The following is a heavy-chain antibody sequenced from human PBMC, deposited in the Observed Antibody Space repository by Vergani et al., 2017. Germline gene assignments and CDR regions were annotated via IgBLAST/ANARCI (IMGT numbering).Heavy chain of an antibody. V-gene: IGHV1-69*02. Sequence: QVQLVQSGAEVKKPGASVKVSCKASGGTFSSYTISWVRQAPGQGLEWMGRIIPILGIANYAQKFQGRVTITADKSTSTAYMELSSLRSEDTAVYYCASSTVTYAYRKDVFDYWGQGTLVTVSS. J-gene: IGHJ4*02. CDR2: IIPILGIA. CDR3: ASSTVTYAYRKDVFDY. CDR1: GGTFSSYT. D-gene: IGHD2-2*01.